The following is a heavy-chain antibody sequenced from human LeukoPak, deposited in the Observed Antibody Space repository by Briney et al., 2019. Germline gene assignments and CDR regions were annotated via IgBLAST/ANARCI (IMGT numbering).Heavy chain of an antibody. CDR1: GGSISSYY. D-gene: IGHD3-16*01. Sequence: SETLSLTCTVSGGSISSYYWSWIRQPPGKGLEWIGYIYYSGSTNYNPSLRSRVTISVDTSKNQFSLKLSSVTAADTAVYYCARGGKYYDYVWGSYIFDYWGQGTLVTVSS. CDR2: IYYSGST. J-gene: IGHJ4*02. V-gene: IGHV4-59*08. CDR3: ARGGKYYDYVWGSYIFDY.